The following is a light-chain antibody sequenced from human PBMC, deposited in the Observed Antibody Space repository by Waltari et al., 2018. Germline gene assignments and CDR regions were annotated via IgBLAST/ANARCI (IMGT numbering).Light chain of an antibody. J-gene: IGKJ1*01. Sequence: DIVMIQTPLSLSVTPGQPASISCRSSQSLLHSDGKTYLYWYLQRPGQSPQLLIHEVSSRFSGVADRFSGSGSGTDFTLKISRVEAEDVGVYYCMQGIHLPWTFGQGTKVEIK. V-gene: IGKV2-29*02. CDR1: QSLLHSDGKTY. CDR3: MQGIHLPWT. CDR2: EVS.